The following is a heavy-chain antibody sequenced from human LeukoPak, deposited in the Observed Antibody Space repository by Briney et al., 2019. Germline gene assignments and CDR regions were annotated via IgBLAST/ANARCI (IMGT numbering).Heavy chain of an antibody. V-gene: IGHV1-3*03. J-gene: IGHJ6*03. CDR3: ARVSSSWYYYMDV. CDR2: INAGNGDT. CDR1: GYTFTSYA. D-gene: IGHD6-13*01. Sequence: ASVKVSCKASGYTFTSYAIHWVRQAPGQRLEWMGWINAGNGDTKYSQDFQGRVTMTRNTSISTAYIELSSLRSEDTAVYYCARVSSSWYYYMDVWGKGTTVTISS.